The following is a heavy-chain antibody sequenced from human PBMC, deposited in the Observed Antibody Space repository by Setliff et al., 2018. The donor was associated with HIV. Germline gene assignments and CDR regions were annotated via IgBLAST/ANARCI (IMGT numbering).Heavy chain of an antibody. CDR3: ARHTIDISLLVVQDPGPFDV. J-gene: IGHJ3*01. Sequence: GESLRISCPGSGSSFSNHWIGWVRQMPGRGLGWVGIIYPQDSDTRYSPSFEGHVTISADTSRYTAYLQWSALKASDTAMYYCARHTIDISLLVVQDPGPFDVWGRGTLVTVSS. CDR2: IYPQDSDT. V-gene: IGHV5-51*01. D-gene: IGHD3-10*01. CDR1: GSSFSNHW.